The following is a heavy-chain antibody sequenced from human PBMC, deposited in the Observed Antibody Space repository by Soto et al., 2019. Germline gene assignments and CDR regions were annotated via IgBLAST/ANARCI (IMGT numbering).Heavy chain of an antibody. D-gene: IGHD6-6*01. CDR1: GGSISSSTSS. V-gene: IGHV4-39*01. J-gene: IGHJ5*02. CDR2: MYYTVNQ. Sequence: SETLSLTCTVSGGSISSSTSSCDWIGQPPGKGLSRLGAMYYTVNQNYNPSLESGVTMSVDTSKKQFSLKLSSVTPTDTAVYYCARRSSSSLGSLFDPWGRGILVTLAS. CDR3: ARRSSSSLGSLFDP.